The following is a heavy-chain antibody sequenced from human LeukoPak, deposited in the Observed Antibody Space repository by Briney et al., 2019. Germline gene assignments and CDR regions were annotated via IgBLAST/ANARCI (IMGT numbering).Heavy chain of an antibody. V-gene: IGHV3-21*01. CDR2: ISANTTHI. J-gene: IGHJ4*02. Sequence: GVSLRLSCAASGFSFSSYSMNWVRQAPGKGLEWVSSISANTTHIYGADSLKGRFTISRDDAKNSLYLQLTSLRAEDTAVYYCTRGYTSDYWGQGTLVAVSS. D-gene: IGHD2-2*01. CDR1: GFSFSSYS. CDR3: TRGYTSDY.